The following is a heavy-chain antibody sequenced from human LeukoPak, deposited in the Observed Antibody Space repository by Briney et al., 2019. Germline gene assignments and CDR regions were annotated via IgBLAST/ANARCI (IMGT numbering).Heavy chain of an antibody. D-gene: IGHD5-18*01. J-gene: IGHJ4*02. Sequence: SETLSLTCTVSGDSISNYYWSWIRQPPGKGLEWIGYIYYSGSTNYNPSLKSRVTISVDTSKNQFSLKLSSVTAADTAVYYCARERRDTAMEIDYWGQGTLVTVSS. CDR3: ARERRDTAMEIDY. CDR2: IYYSGST. V-gene: IGHV4-59*01. CDR1: GDSISNYY.